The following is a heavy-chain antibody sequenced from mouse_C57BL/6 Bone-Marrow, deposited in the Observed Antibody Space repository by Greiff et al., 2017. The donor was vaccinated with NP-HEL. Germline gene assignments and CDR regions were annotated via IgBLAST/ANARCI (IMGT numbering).Heavy chain of an antibody. CDR2: IDPNSGGT. CDR1: GYTFTSYW. J-gene: IGHJ2*01. CDR3: ARSLDYGSSSEDY. Sequence: QVQLKQPGAELVKPGASVKLSCKASGYTFTSYWMHWVKQRPGRGLEWIGRIDPNSGGTKYNEKFKSKATLTVDKPSSTAYMQLSSLTSEDSAVYYCARSLDYGSSSEDYWGQGTTLTVSS. D-gene: IGHD1-1*01. V-gene: IGHV1-72*01.